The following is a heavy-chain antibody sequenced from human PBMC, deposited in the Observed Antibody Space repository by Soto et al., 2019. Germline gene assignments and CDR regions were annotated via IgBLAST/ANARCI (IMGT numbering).Heavy chain of an antibody. J-gene: IGHJ3*02. CDR2: INHRGST. Sequence: SQTLSLTCAVYGGSFSGYYWSWIRQPPGKGLEWIGEINHRGSTNYNPSLKSRVTISVDTSKIQFSRNVNSVTAADTAVYYGASSPGGSYSFDIWGQGTMVTVSS. CDR1: GGSFSGYY. CDR3: ASSPGGSYSFDI. D-gene: IGHD3-10*01. V-gene: IGHV4-34*01.